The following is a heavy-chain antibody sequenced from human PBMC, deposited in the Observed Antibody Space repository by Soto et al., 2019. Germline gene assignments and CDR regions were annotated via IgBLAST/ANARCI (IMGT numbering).Heavy chain of an antibody. CDR1: GFSFTTYG. CDR3: ARGGVTGIVGIFGSPLDI. Sequence: QVQLVESGGGWVQPGRSLRLSCEATGFSFTTYGMHWVRQAPGKGLEWVAVIGYDGNNKYYAESVEGRFTISRDNSKNTVYLQMKSLRGDDTAVYYCARGGVTGIVGIFGSPLDIWGQGTVVTVSS. V-gene: IGHV3-33*01. D-gene: IGHD1-1*01. J-gene: IGHJ3*02. CDR2: IGYDGNNK.